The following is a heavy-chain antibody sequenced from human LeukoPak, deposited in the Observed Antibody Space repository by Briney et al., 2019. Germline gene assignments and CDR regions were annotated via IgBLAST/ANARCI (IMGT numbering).Heavy chain of an antibody. D-gene: IGHD3-10*01. CDR3: ARHSINYYGSGSFDY. V-gene: IGHV4-39*01. CDR2: IYYSGST. Sequence: SETLSLTCTVPGGSISSSSYYWGWIRQPPGKGLEWIGSIYYSGSTYYNPSLKSRVTISVDTSKNQFSLKLSSVTAADTAVYYCARHSINYYGSGSFDYWGQGTLVTVSS. J-gene: IGHJ4*02. CDR1: GGSISSSSYY.